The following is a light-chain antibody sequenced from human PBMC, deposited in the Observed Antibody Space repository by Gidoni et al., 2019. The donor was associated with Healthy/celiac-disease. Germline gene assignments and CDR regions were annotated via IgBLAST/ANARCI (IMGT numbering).Light chain of an antibody. CDR1: QSISSW. CDR2: KAS. J-gene: IGKJ1*01. Sequence: MTQSPSTLSASVGDRVTITCRASQSISSWLAWYQQKPGKAPKLLIYKASSLESGVPSRFSGSGSGTEFTLTISSLQPDDFATYYCQQYNSYPTTFGQGTKVEIK. CDR3: QQYNSYPTT. V-gene: IGKV1-5*03.